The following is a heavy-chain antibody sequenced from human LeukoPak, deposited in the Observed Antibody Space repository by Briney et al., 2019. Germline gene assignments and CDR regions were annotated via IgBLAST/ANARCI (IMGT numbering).Heavy chain of an antibody. V-gene: IGHV1-2*02. CDR3: ARVPSGIVAAGTVISYYYYYMDV. Sequence: GASVKVSCKASGYTFTGYYMHWVRQAPGQGLEWMGWINPNSGGTNYAQKFQGRVTMTRDTSISTAYMELSRLRSDDTAVYYCARVPSGIVAAGTVISYYYYYMDVWGKGTTVTISS. CDR2: INPNSGGT. CDR1: GYTFTGYY. D-gene: IGHD6-13*01. J-gene: IGHJ6*03.